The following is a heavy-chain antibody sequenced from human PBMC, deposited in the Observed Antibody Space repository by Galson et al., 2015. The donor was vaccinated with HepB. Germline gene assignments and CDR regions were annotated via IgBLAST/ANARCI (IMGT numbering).Heavy chain of an antibody. J-gene: IGHJ3*02. V-gene: IGHV4-39*01. CDR3: ARLHYYDSSGYYYAVFAFDI. D-gene: IGHD3-22*01. Sequence: TLSLTCTVSGGSISSSSYYWGWIRQPPGKGLEWIGSIYYSGSTYYNPSLKSRVTISVDTSKNQFSLKLSSVTAADTAVYYCARLHYYDSSGYYYAVFAFDIWGQGTMVTVSS. CDR1: GGSISSSSYY. CDR2: IYYSGST.